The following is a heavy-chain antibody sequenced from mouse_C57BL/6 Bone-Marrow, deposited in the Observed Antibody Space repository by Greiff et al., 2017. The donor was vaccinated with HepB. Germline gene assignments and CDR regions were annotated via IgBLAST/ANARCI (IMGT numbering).Heavy chain of an antibody. CDR1: GYTFTSYW. CDR3: ASGGNYEEKNYFDY. CDR2: IHPNSGST. J-gene: IGHJ2*01. Sequence: QVQLQQSGAELVKPGASVKLSCKASGYTFTSYWMHWVKQRPGQGLEWIGMIHPNSGSTNYNEKFKSKATLTVDKSSSTAYMQLSSLTSEDSAVYYCASGGNYEEKNYFDYWGQGTTLTVSS. D-gene: IGHD2-1*01. V-gene: IGHV1-64*01.